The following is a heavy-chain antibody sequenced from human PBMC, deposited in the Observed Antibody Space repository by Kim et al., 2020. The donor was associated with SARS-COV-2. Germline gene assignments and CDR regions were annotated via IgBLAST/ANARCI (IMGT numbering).Heavy chain of an antibody. CDR2: ISWNSGSI. J-gene: IGHJ4*02. CDR1: GFTFGDYA. Sequence: GGSLRLSCAASGFTFGDYAMHWVRQAPGKGLEWVSGISWNSGSIGYADSVKGRFTISRDNAKNSLYLQMNSLRAEDTALYYCAKGIVVVTASYRVGVDYWGQGTLVTVSS. V-gene: IGHV3-9*01. D-gene: IGHD2-21*02. CDR3: AKGIVVVTASYRVGVDY.